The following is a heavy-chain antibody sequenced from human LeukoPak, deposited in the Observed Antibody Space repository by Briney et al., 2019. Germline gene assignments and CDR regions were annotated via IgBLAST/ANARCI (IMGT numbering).Heavy chain of an antibody. V-gene: IGHV3-48*01. CDR3: AREWCGAFDY. CDR1: GFTFSTYT. J-gene: IGHJ4*02. CDR2: ISSSSGTI. D-gene: IGHD4/OR15-4a*01. Sequence: GGSLRLSCATSGFTFSTYTMNWVRQAPGKGLEWVSYISSSSGTIYYADSVKGRFTISRDNAKNSLYLQMNSLRAEDTAVYYCAREWCGAFDYWGQGTLVTVSS.